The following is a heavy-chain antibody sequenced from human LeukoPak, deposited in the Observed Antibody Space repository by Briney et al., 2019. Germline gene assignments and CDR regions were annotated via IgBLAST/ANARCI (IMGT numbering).Heavy chain of an antibody. V-gene: IGHV3-7*01. Sequence: QSGGSLRLSCAASGFTFSSYWMSWVRQAPGKGLEWVANIKQDGSEKYYVDSVKGRFTISRDNAKNSLYLQMNSLRAEDTAVYYCARLRVTTVDYYYYGMDVWGQGTTVTVSS. CDR2: IKQDGSEK. D-gene: IGHD4-17*01. CDR1: GFTFSSYW. J-gene: IGHJ6*02. CDR3: ARLRVTTVDYYYYGMDV.